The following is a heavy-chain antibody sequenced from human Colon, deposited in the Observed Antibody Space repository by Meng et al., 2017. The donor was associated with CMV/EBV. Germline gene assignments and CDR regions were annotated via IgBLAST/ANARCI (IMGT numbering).Heavy chain of an antibody. J-gene: IGHJ3*02. V-gene: IGHV3-11*04. CDR2: ISSSGSLK. CDR3: ARGVAPRTRGAFDI. Sequence: GGSLRLSCEVTGFTFSDYYMSWVRQAPGKGLEWISYISSSGSLKYYADSMKGRFTISRDNAKNSLYLQMNSLRAEDTAVYYCARGVAPRTRGAFDIWGQGTMVTVSS. D-gene: IGHD5-12*01. CDR1: GFTFSDYY.